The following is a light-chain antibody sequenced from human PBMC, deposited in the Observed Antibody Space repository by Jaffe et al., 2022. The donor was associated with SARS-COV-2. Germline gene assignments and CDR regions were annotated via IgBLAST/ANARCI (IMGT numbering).Light chain of an antibody. V-gene: IGKV3-11*01. CDR3: QQRTNWPLT. J-gene: IGKJ4*01. Sequence: EIVLTQSPATLSLSPGERATLSCRASQSVSTYLAWYQQKPGQAPRLLIYDASNRATGIPARFSGSGSGTDFTLTISRLESEDFALYYCQQRTNWPLTFGGGTKVEIK. CDR2: DAS. CDR1: QSVSTY.